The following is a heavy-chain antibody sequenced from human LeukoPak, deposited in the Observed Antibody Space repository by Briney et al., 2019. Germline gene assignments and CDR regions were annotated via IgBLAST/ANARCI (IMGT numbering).Heavy chain of an antibody. J-gene: IGHJ5*01. Sequence: GGSLRLSCAASGFTFSSYSMNWVRQAPGKGLEWVSSISSSSSYIYYADSVKGRFTIFRDNAKNSLYLQMNSLRAEDTAVYYCARVPDGYQLLSDSWGQGTLVTVSS. CDR2: ISSSSSYI. V-gene: IGHV3-21*01. CDR3: ARVPDGYQLLSDS. CDR1: GFTFSSYS. D-gene: IGHD2-2*01.